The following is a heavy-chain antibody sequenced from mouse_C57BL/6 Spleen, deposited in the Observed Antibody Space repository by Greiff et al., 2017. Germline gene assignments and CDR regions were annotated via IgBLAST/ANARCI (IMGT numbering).Heavy chain of an antibody. D-gene: IGHD1-1*01. CDR1: GYTFTDHT. CDR2: IYTSDGST. J-gene: IGHJ1*03. Sequence: QVQLPQSDAELVKPGASVKISCKVSGYTFTDHTIHWMKQRPEQGLQWIGYIYTSDGSTTSNEKFKGKATLTADKSSSTAYMQLNSLTSEDSAVYFCATPVVALRYFDVWGTGTTVTVSS. V-gene: IGHV1-78*01. CDR3: ATPVVALRYFDV.